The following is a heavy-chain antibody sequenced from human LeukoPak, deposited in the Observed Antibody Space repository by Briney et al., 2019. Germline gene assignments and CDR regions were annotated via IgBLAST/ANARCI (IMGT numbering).Heavy chain of an antibody. CDR2: INPNSGGT. CDR3: ARAHIWQQLGNDY. D-gene: IGHD7-27*01. J-gene: IGHJ4*02. CDR1: GYTFTGYY. V-gene: IGHV1-2*02. Sequence: ASVKVSCKASGYTFTGYYMHWVRQAPGQGLEWMGWINPNSGGTNYAQKFQGRVTMTRDTSISTAYMELSRLRSDDTAVYYCARAHIWQQLGNDYWGQRTLVTVSS.